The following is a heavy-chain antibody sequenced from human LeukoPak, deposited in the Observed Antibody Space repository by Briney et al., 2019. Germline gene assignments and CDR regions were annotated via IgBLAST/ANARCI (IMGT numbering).Heavy chain of an antibody. CDR3: ARGDMWWRTRNNWFDP. J-gene: IGHJ5*02. CDR2: IDGRGGST. Sequence: GGSLRLSCAASGFTFSSYAMNWVRQAPGKGLEWVSTIDGRGGSTFSADSVKGRFTISRDNAKNSLYLQMNSLRAEDTAVYYCARGDMWWRTRNNWFDPWGQGTLVTVSS. D-gene: IGHD2-21*01. CDR1: GFTFSSYA. V-gene: IGHV3-23*01.